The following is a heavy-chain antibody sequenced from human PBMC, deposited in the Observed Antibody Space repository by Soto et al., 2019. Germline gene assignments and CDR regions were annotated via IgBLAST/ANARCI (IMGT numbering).Heavy chain of an antibody. J-gene: IGHJ4*02. CDR1: GFTFTNYV. Sequence: GGSLRLSCAASGFTFTNYVMSWVRQAPGKGLEWVAVTSYDGSNKYYADSVKGRFTISRDNSKNTLYLQMNSLRAEDTAVYYCAREGDTYYYDSSGYPQFDYWGQGTLVPVSS. D-gene: IGHD3-22*01. CDR2: TSYDGSNK. CDR3: AREGDTYYYDSSGYPQFDY. V-gene: IGHV3-30-3*01.